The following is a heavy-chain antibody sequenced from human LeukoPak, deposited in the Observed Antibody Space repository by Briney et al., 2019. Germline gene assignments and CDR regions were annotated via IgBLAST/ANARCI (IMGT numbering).Heavy chain of an antibody. Sequence: PSETLSLTCTVSGGSISSYYWSWIRQPPGKGLEWIGYIYYSGSTNYNPSLKSRVTISVDTSKNQFSLKLSSVTAADTAVYYCARDPRGEWGTFDYWGQGTLVTVSS. J-gene: IGHJ4*02. CDR3: ARDPRGEWGTFDY. D-gene: IGHD3-16*01. V-gene: IGHV4-59*01. CDR2: IYYSGST. CDR1: GGSISSYY.